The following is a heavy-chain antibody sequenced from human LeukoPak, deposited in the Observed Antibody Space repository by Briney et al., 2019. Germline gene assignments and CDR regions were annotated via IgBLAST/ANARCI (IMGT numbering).Heavy chain of an antibody. D-gene: IGHD4-23*01. CDR1: GYAFTGYY. Sequence: GPSVKVSCKASGYAFTGYYIHWVRQAPEQRLEWMGRINPNSGGTNYAQNFQGRVTMTRDTSISTAYMELTRLRSDDTAVYYCAREKYDGKSWDSWGQGTLVTVSS. CDR2: INPNSGGT. V-gene: IGHV1-2*06. J-gene: IGHJ4*02. CDR3: AREKYDGKSWDS.